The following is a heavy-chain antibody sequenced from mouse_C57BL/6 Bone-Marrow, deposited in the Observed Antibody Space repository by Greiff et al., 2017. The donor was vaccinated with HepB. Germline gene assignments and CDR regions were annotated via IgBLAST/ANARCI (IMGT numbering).Heavy chain of an antibody. CDR1: GYTFTSYW. V-gene: IGHV1-5*01. Sequence: EVQLQQSGPVLARPGASVKMSCKTSGYTFTSYWMHWVKQRPGQGLEWIGAIYPGNSDTSYNQKFKGKAKLTAVTSASTAYMELSSLTNEDSAVYYCTRSFLTTVVDFDYWGQGTTLTVSS. CDR3: TRSFLTTVVDFDY. CDR2: IYPGNSDT. D-gene: IGHD1-1*01. J-gene: IGHJ2*01.